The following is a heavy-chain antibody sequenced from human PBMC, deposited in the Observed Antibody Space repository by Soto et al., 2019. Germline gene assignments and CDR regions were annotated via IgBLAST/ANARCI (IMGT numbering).Heavy chain of an antibody. V-gene: IGHV1-3*01. Sequence: GASVKVSCKASGYTFTSYAMXXXRQAPGQRLEWMGWINAGNGNTKYSQKFQGRVTITRDTSASTAYMELSSLRSEDTAVYYCARDLGGWPDYWGQGTLVTAPQ. CDR1: GYTFTSYA. CDR3: ARDLGGWPDY. D-gene: IGHD2-15*01. CDR2: INAGNGNT. J-gene: IGHJ4*02.